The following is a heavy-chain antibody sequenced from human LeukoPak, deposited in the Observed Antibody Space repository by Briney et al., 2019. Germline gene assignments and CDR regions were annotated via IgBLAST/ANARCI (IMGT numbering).Heavy chain of an antibody. CDR2: IKQEGSEK. CDR3: AKTNWNFFGLNGDYYYYKDV. CDR1: EFTFSTYW. D-gene: IGHD1-7*01. Sequence: GGSLRLSCAAPEFTFSTYWMSWVRQAPGKGLEWVADIKQEGSEKYYEDSVKGRFTISRDNSKNTLYLKMNSLRAEDTAVYYCAKTNWNFFGLNGDYYYYKDVWGKGTTVTVSS. V-gene: IGHV3-7*01. J-gene: IGHJ6*03.